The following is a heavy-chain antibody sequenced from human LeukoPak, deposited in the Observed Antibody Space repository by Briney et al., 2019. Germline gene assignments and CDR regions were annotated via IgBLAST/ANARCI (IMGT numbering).Heavy chain of an antibody. J-gene: IGHJ3*02. CDR1: GFTFMTYW. Sequence: GGSLRLSCEASGFTFMTYWMNWVRQAPGKGLEGVANINKDGSEIYYVDSVRGRFTISRDNAKSSLSLPSVYLQMNSLRVEDTAVYYCVRGFDGYYGFDIWGRGTMVTVSS. CDR3: VRGFDGYYGFDI. V-gene: IGHV3-7*05. CDR2: INKDGSEI. D-gene: IGHD5-24*01.